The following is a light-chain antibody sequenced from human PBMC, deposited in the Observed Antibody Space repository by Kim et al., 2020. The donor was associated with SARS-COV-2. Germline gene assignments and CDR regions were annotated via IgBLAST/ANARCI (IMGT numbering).Light chain of an antibody. CDR3: QQYAMSPKH. Sequence: PGARAPLSCSASQPVRRNYLAWYQQKPGHPPSLLIHGASTRASGIPDRFSGSGSGTDFTLTISRLEPEDFAVYYCQQYAMSPKHFGQGTKLEI. CDR2: GAS. V-gene: IGKV3-20*01. CDR1: QPVRRNY. J-gene: IGKJ2*01.